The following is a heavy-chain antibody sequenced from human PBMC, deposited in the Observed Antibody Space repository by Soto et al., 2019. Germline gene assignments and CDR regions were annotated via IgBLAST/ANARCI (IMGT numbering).Heavy chain of an antibody. CDR2: IYHSGST. Sequence: SETLSLTCAVSGGSITTGDYSWNWIRQPPGKGLEWLGYIYHSGSTYYNPSLKGRATISVDRSKNHFSLRLSSVTAADTAVYYCARGRSTSGYPNFDPWGQGTLVTVSS. V-gene: IGHV4-30-2*01. J-gene: IGHJ5*02. D-gene: IGHD3-22*01. CDR1: GGSITTGDYS. CDR3: ARGRSTSGYPNFDP.